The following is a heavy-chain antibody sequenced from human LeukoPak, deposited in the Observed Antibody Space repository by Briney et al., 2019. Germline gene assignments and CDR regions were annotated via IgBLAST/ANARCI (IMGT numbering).Heavy chain of an antibody. CDR3: ARDCPGWPHRYYYYGMDV. CDR2: IYYSGST. Sequence: IPSETLSLTCTVSGGSISSYYWSWIRQPPGKGLEWIGYIYYSGSTNYNPSLKSRVTISVDTSKNQFSLKLSSVTAADTAVYYCARDCPGWPHRYYYYGMDVWGQGTTVTVSS. D-gene: IGHD2-15*01. J-gene: IGHJ6*02. CDR1: GGSISSYY. V-gene: IGHV4-59*12.